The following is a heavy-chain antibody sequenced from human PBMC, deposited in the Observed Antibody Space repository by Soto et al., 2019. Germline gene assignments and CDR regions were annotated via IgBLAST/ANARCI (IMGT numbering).Heavy chain of an antibody. Sequence: GASVKVSCAASGFTFSSYAMSWVRQAPGKGLEWVSAISGSGGSTYYADSVKGRFTISRDNSKNTLYLQMNSLRAEDTAVYYCAKDRGSPDAFDIWGQGTMVTVSS. D-gene: IGHD6-13*01. V-gene: IGHV3-23*01. CDR2: ISGSGGST. J-gene: IGHJ3*02. CDR1: GFTFSSYA. CDR3: AKDRGSPDAFDI.